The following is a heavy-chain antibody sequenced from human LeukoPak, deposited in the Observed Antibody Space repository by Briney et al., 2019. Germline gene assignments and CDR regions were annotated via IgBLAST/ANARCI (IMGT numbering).Heavy chain of an antibody. D-gene: IGHD2-8*01. Sequence: SETLSLTCTVSGGSISSSSYYWGWIRQPPGKGLEWIGSIYYSGSTYYNPSLKSRVTISVDTSKNQFSLKLSSVTAADTAVYYCARLYPKYYFDYWGQGTLVTVSS. CDR1: GGSISSSSYY. CDR3: ARLYPKYYFDY. J-gene: IGHJ4*02. V-gene: IGHV4-39*01. CDR2: IYYSGST.